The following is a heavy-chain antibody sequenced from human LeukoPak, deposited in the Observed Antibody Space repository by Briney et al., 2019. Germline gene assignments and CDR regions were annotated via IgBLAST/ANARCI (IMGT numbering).Heavy chain of an antibody. D-gene: IGHD3-22*01. CDR3: ARQADYYDSSGYSLCFDY. Sequence: SETLSLTCTVSGGSISSSSYYWGWIRQPPGKGLEWIGSIYYSGSTYYNPSLKSRVTISVDTSKNQFSLKLSSVTAVDTAVYYCARQADYYDSSGYSLCFDYWGQGTLVTVSS. J-gene: IGHJ4*02. V-gene: IGHV4-39*07. CDR2: IYYSGST. CDR1: GGSISSSSYY.